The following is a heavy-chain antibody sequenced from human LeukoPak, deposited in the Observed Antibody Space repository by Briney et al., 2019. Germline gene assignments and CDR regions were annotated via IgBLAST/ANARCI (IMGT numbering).Heavy chain of an antibody. CDR2: IYYSGST. CDR3: AGVMVRGVIILDY. V-gene: IGHV4-39*07. J-gene: IGHJ4*02. Sequence: SETLSLTCTVSGGSISSSSYYWGWIRQPPGKGLEWIGSIYYSGSTYYNPSLKSRVTISVDTSKNQFSLKLSSVTAADTAVYYCAGVMVRGVIILDYWGQGTLVTVSS. D-gene: IGHD3-10*01. CDR1: GGSISSSSYY.